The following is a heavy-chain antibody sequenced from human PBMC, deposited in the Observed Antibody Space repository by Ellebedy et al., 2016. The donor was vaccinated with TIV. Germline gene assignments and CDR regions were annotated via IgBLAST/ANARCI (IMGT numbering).Heavy chain of an antibody. CDR3: AKDFRGGDY. D-gene: IGHD2-15*01. CDR2: ISGSGIST. CDR1: GFTFSSHH. V-gene: IGHV3-23*01. J-gene: IGHJ4*02. Sequence: GESLKISCAASGFTFSSHHMTWFRRAPGQGLEWVSAISGSGISTYYADSVKGRFTISRDHSKNTLYLQLNSLRAEDTAVYYCAKDFRGGDYWGQGTLVTVSS.